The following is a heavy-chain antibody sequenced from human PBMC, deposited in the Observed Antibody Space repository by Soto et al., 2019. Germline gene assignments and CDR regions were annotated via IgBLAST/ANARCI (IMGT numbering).Heavy chain of an antibody. CDR1: AYTFIGYY. J-gene: IGHJ4*02. CDR2: INPNSGGT. D-gene: IGHD1-26*01. V-gene: IGHV1-2*02. CDR3: ARELKSGSLDY. Sequence: ASWKFPCNPSAYTFIGYYIHWVRQAPGQGLEWMGWINPNSGGTNYAQKFQGRVTMTRDTSISTPYMELSRLRSDDTDVYYCARELKSGSLDYWGQETMVPVSS.